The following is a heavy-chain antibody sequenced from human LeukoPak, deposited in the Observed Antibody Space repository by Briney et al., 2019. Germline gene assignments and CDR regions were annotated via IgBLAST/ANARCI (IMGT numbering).Heavy chain of an antibody. D-gene: IGHD6-19*01. CDR1: GGSFSGYY. CDR3: ARGGLGHYYYYYYMDV. J-gene: IGHJ6*03. Sequence: SETLSLTCAVYGGSFSGYYWSWIRQPPGKGLEWIGEINHSGSTNYNPSLKSRVTISVDTSKSQFSLKLSSVTAADTAVYYCARGGLGHYYYYYYMDVWGKGTTVTVSS. V-gene: IGHV4-34*01. CDR2: INHSGST.